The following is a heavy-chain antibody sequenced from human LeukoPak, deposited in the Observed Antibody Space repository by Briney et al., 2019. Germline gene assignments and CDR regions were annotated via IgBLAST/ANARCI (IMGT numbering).Heavy chain of an antibody. CDR1: GASVTTNNR. CDR2: VYHSGLT. D-gene: IGHD2-15*01. Sequence: SGTLSLTCVVSGASVTTNNRWTWVRQAPGKGLEWIGEVYHSGLTNYSPSLKSRVTMSIDKSKNIFSLNLTSVTAADTALYYCARGYCTGGNCYSFGYWGQGTLVIVSS. V-gene: IGHV4-4*02. CDR3: ARGYCTGGNCYSFGY. J-gene: IGHJ4*02.